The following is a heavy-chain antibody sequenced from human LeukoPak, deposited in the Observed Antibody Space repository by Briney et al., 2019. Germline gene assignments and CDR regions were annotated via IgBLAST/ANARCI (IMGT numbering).Heavy chain of an antibody. J-gene: IGHJ4*02. CDR2: IYYSGST. CDR1: GGSISSSSYY. V-gene: IGHV4-39*07. CDR3: ARDDVRGYSYGLDY. D-gene: IGHD5-18*01. Sequence: PSETLSLTCTVSGGSISSSSYYWGWIRQPPGKGLEWIGSIYYSGSTYYNPSLKSRVTISVDTSKNQFSLKLSSVTAADTAVYYCARDDVRGYSYGLDYWGQGTLVTVSS.